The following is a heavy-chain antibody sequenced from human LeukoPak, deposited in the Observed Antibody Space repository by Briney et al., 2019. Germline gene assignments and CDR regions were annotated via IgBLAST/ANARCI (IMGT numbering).Heavy chain of an antibody. V-gene: IGHV1-69*04. CDR3: ASSSSGWYGMDV. D-gene: IGHD6-19*01. CDR1: RGTLSSYA. Sequence: SLKVSCKASRGTLSSYAISGVRQAPGQGLEWMGRIIPILGIANYAQKFQGRVTITADKSTSTAYMELSSLRAEDTAVYYCASSSSGWYGMDVWGQGTTVTVSS. CDR2: IIPILGIA. J-gene: IGHJ6*02.